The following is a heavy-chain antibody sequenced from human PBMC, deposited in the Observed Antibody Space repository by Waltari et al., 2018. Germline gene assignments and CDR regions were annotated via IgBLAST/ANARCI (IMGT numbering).Heavy chain of an antibody. CDR2: IYHSGST. D-gene: IGHD3-10*01. CDR3: ARRGDYYGSGSYNWFDP. Sequence: QVQLQESGPGLVKPSETLSLTCAVSGYSISSGYYWGWIRQPPGKGLEWIGSIYHSGSTYYNPSLKSRVTISVDTSKNQFSLKLSSVTAADTAVYYCARRGDYYGSGSYNWFDPCGQGTLVTVSS. CDR1: GYSISSGYY. V-gene: IGHV4-38-2*01. J-gene: IGHJ5*02.